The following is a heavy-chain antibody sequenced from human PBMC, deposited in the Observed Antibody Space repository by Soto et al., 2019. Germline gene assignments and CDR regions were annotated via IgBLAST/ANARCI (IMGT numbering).Heavy chain of an antibody. CDR1: GYTFTIYG. CDR3: ARAERYYDILTGYPDY. J-gene: IGHJ4*02. D-gene: IGHD3-9*01. V-gene: IGHV1-18*01. CDR2: ISAYNGNT. Sequence: ASVKVSCKASGYTFTIYGISWVLQAPGQGLEWMGWISAYNGNTNYAQKLQGRVTMTTDTSTSTAYMELRSLRSDDTAVYYCARAERYYDILTGYPDYWGQGTLVTVS.